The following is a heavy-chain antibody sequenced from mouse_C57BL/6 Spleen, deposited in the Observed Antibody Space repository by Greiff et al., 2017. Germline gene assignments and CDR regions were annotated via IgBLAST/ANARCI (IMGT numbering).Heavy chain of an antibody. CDR2: IHPNSGST. J-gene: IGHJ4*01. V-gene: IGHV1-64*01. CDR1: GYTFTSYW. CDR3: ARGPIWDYYGSRGDYAMDY. Sequence: QVQLQQPGAELVKPGASVKLSCKASGYTFTSYWMHWVKQRPGQGLEWIGMIHPNSGSTNYNEKFESKATLTVEKSSSTAYLQLSSLTSEDSAVYYCARGPIWDYYGSRGDYAMDYWGQGTSVTVSS. D-gene: IGHD1-1*01.